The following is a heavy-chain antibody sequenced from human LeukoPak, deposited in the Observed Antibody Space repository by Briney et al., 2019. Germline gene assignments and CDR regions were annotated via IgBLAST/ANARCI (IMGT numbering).Heavy chain of an antibody. CDR2: ISPGGGTT. CDR3: AKVGLVGAPTYYYYYLDV. Sequence: GGSLRLSCAVSGFAFGSEAMSWVRQSPARGLEWVASISPGGGTTYYADYVKGRFTISRDNSKNSLFVQMNSLRAEDTAVYFCAKVGLVGAPTYYYYYLDVWGKGTTVTVSS. CDR1: GFAFGSEA. J-gene: IGHJ6*03. V-gene: IGHV3-23*01. D-gene: IGHD1-26*01.